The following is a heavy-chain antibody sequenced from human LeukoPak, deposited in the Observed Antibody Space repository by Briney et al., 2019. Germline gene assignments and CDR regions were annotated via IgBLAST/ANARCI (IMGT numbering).Heavy chain of an antibody. CDR2: FFYTGST. J-gene: IGHJ4*02. CDR1: DGSISSATYY. V-gene: IGHV4-39*01. Sequence: SETLSLTCTVSDGSISSATYYWGWIRQPPNKGLDWIGSFFYTGSTYYSPSLKSRVTISVDTSKNQFSLKLSSVIAADTAVYYCARHMDSGDYPFEYWGQGTLVTVSS. CDR3: ARHMDSGDYPFEY. D-gene: IGHD4-17*01.